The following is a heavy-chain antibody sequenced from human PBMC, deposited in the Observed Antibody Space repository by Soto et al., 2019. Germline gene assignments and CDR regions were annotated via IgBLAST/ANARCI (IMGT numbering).Heavy chain of an antibody. CDR3: AKDLMEVIIEWGFSYYYYGMDV. V-gene: IGHV3-30*18. D-gene: IGHD3-3*01. CDR2: ISYDGSNK. CDR1: GFTFSSYG. J-gene: IGHJ6*02. Sequence: QVQLVESGGGVVQPGRSLRLSCAASGFTFSSYGMHWVRQAPGKGLEWVAVISYDGSNKYYADSVKGRFTISRDNSKNTLYVQMNSLRAEDTAVYYCAKDLMEVIIEWGFSYYYYGMDVWGQGTTVTVSS.